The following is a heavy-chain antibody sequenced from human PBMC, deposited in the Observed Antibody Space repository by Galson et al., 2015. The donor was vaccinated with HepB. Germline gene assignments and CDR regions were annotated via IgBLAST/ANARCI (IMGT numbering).Heavy chain of an antibody. Sequence: SLRLSCAASGFTFSSYSMNWVRQAPGKGLEWVSYISSSSSTIYYADSVKGRFTISRDNAKNSLYLQMNSLRDEDTAVYYCARDAVLLWFGELYFDYWSQGTLVTVSS. CDR1: GFTFSSYS. V-gene: IGHV3-48*02. CDR2: ISSSSSTI. CDR3: ARDAVLLWFGELYFDY. J-gene: IGHJ4*02. D-gene: IGHD3-10*01.